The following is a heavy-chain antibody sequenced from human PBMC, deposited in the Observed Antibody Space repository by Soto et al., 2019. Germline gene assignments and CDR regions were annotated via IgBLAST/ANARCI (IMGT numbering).Heavy chain of an antibody. CDR2: IYYTWST. D-gene: IGHD3-16*01. J-gene: IGHJ3*02. CDR3: ARRWGDAFDI. CDR1: GGSISSYY. V-gene: IGHV4-59*08. Sequence: QVQLQESGPGLVKPSETLSLTCTVSGGSISSYYWRWIRQPPGKGLEWIGYIYYTWSTNYNPTLMSLVTIAVDTSKNQFSLKLSSETAADTAVYYCARRWGDAFDIWGQGTMVTVSS.